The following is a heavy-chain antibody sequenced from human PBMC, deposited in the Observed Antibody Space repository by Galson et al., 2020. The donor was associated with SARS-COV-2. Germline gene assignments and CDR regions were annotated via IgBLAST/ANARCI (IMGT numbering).Heavy chain of an antibody. CDR3: ATGPAVTMVRGVITYYYYGMDV. CDR2: FDPEDGET. D-gene: IGHD3-10*01. CDR1: GYTLTELS. J-gene: IGHJ6*02. V-gene: IGHV1-24*01. Sequence: ASVKVSCKVSGYTLTELSMHWVRRAPGKGLEWMGGFDPEDGETIYAQKFQGRVTMTEDTSTDTAYMELSSLRSEDTAVYYCATGPAVTMVRGVITYYYYGMDVWGQGTTVTVSS.